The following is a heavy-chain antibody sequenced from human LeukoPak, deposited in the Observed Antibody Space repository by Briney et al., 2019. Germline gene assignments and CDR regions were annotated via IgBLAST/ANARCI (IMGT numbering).Heavy chain of an antibody. V-gene: IGHV1-69*13. CDR1: GGTFSSYA. CDR2: IIPIFGTA. CDR3: ARVLYYYDSSYNWFDP. J-gene: IGHJ5*02. Sequence: ASVKVSCKASGGTFSSYAISWVRQAPGQGLEWMGGIIPIFGTANYAQKFQGRVTITADESTSTAYMELSSLRSEDTAVYYCARVLYYYDSSYNWFDPWGQGTLVTVSS. D-gene: IGHD3-22*01.